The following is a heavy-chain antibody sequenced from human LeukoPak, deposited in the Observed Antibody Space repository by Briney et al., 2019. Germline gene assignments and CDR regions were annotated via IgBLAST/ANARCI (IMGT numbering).Heavy chain of an antibody. V-gene: IGHV3-74*01. D-gene: IGHD3-10*02. Sequence: GGSRRPSCAASGFTFSDYWMVWARQAPGKGLVWVSRINSDGSGTNSADSVKGRFTISRDNAKNTLYLQTYSLRDDDTAVYYCARFRREMFFGHWGQGTLVTVSS. CDR3: ARFRREMFFGH. CDR2: INSDGSGT. CDR1: GFTFSDYW. J-gene: IGHJ5*02.